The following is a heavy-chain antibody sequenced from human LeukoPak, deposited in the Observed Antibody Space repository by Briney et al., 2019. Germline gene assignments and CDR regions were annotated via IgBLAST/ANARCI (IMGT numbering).Heavy chain of an antibody. V-gene: IGHV3-23*01. J-gene: IGHJ4*02. CDR2: ISGSGGST. D-gene: IGHD3-9*01. Sequence: GGSLRLSCAASGFTFSGSAMHWVRQASGKGLEWVSAISGSGGSTYYADSVKGRFTISRDNSKNTLYLQMNSLRAEDTAVYYCAKGSSGGLRYFDWLVDYWGQGTLVTVSS. CDR1: GFTFSGSA. CDR3: AKGSSGGLRYFDWLVDY.